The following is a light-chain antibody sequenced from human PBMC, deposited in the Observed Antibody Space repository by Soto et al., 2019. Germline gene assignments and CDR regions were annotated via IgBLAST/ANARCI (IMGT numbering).Light chain of an antibody. J-gene: IGLJ1*01. Sequence: QSALTQPRSVSGSPGQSVSISCTGTSSDVGGYNYVSWYQQHPGKAPTVMIYDVSKRPSGVPDRFSGSKSGNTASLTISGLQSEDEADYYCCSYAGRYTYVFGTGTKVTVL. CDR3: CSYAGRYTYV. CDR2: DVS. CDR1: SSDVGGYNY. V-gene: IGLV2-11*01.